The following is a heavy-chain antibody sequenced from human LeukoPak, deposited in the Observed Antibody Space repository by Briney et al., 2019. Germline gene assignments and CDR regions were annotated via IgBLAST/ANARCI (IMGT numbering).Heavy chain of an antibody. V-gene: IGHV3-30*02. J-gene: IGHJ4*02. CDR1: GFTFSSYG. Sequence: PGGSLRLSCAASGFTFSSYGMHWVRQAPGKGLEWVAFIQYDGSYKYNEDSVKGRFTISRDNGKNSVYLQMNSLRVEDTAVYYCARTGLGMYSFDQWGQGTLVTVSS. CDR2: IQYDGSYK. CDR3: ARTGLGMYSFDQ. D-gene: IGHD3/OR15-3a*01.